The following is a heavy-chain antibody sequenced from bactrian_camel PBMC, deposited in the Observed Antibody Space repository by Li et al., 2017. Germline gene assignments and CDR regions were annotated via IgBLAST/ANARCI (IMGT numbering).Heavy chain of an antibody. Sequence: QLVESGGGSVQAGGSLTLSCAVSGGTISSRRQAWFRQAPGKEREAVAETNSIGSLTKYSDSVKGRFTVFKGNAGKTLHLQMDSLKPEDTAVYYCAADLGWCGSAPLQREFRNWGQGTQVTVSS. CDR1: GGTISSRR. CDR3: AADLGWCGSAPLQREFRN. J-gene: IGHJ4*01. D-gene: IGHD6*01. CDR2: TNSIGSLT. V-gene: IGHV3-3*01.